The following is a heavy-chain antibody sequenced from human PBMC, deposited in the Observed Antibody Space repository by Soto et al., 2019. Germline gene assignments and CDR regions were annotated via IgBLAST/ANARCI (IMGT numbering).Heavy chain of an antibody. CDR1: GYTFTSYG. CDR3: ARDQEYSTSGLYWFDL. Sequence: VQLVQSGAEVKKPGASVKVSCKASGYTFTSYGITWVRQAPGQDLEWMGWISAYNGDTNYAQRLQGRVTVTTDTSTSTVYMELKSLTSDDTAVYYCARDQEYSTSGLYWFDLWGQGTLVTVSS. D-gene: IGHD6-6*01. CDR2: ISAYNGDT. J-gene: IGHJ5*02. V-gene: IGHV1-18*04.